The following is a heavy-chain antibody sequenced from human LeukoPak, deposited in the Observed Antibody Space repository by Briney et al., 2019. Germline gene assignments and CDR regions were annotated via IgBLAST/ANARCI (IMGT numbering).Heavy chain of an antibody. Sequence: ASVKVSCKASGYTFTGYYMHWVRQAPGQGLEWMGWINSNSGGTNYAQRFQGRVTMTRDTSISTAYMELSNLRSDDTAVYYCATEHRHCASTSCYGGYWGQGTLVTVSS. J-gene: IGHJ4*02. CDR1: GYTFTGYY. CDR2: INSNSGGT. CDR3: ATEHRHCASTSCYGGY. V-gene: IGHV1-2*02. D-gene: IGHD2-2*01.